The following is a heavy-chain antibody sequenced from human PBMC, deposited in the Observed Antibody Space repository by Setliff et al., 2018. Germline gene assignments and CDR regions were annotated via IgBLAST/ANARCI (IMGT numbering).Heavy chain of an antibody. D-gene: IGHD3-10*01. V-gene: IGHV4-39*07. CDR2: IYHSGSS. J-gene: IGHJ1*01. Sequence: PSETLSLTCTVSGGSINSMSYYWGWIRQPPGKGLEWIGSIYHSGSSYYNPSLRSRVTISVDTSKNQFSLILRSVTAADTAVYYCARVDFTMLQGVLGQWGQGTLVTVSS. CDR3: ARVDFTMLQGVLGQ. CDR1: GGSINSMSYY.